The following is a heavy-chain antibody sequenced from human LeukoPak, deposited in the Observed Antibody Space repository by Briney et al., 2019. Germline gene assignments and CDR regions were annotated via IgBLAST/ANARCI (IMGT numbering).Heavy chain of an antibody. Sequence: GGSLRLSCAASGFTFSAYAMAWVRQAPGKGLEWVSTISGSGGTTYSADSVKGRFTISRDNSKNILYLQVNSLRAGDTAVYYCAKALRGYYYYYMDVWGKGTTVTVSS. CDR1: GFTFSAYA. CDR3: AKALRGYYYYYMDV. J-gene: IGHJ6*03. CDR2: ISGSGGTT. V-gene: IGHV3-23*01.